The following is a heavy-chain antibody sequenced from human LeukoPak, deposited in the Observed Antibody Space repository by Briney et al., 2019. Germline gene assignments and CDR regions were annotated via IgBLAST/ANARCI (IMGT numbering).Heavy chain of an antibody. V-gene: IGHV3-53*01. CDR1: GFTVSNNY. D-gene: IGHD3-22*01. CDR3: ARGITMMIVAPGY. CDR2: LYSNSIT. Sequence: HPGGSLRLSCAVSGFTVSNNYMTWVRQAPGKGLEWVSVLYSNSITYYADSVKGRFTISRDSSKNTLYLQMNSLRAEDTAVYYCARGITMMIVAPGYWGQGTLVTVSS. J-gene: IGHJ4*02.